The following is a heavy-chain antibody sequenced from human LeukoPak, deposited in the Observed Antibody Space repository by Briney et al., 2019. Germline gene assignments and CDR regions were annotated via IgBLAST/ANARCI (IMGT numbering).Heavy chain of an antibody. D-gene: IGHD6-19*01. V-gene: IGHV3-74*01. CDR1: GFTFSGYW. CDR3: VRDLSRGWFPFDY. CDR2: VNGDGSST. J-gene: IGHJ4*02. Sequence: GGSLRLSCAASGFTFSGYWMHWVRQAPGKGLVWASRVNGDGSSTNYADSVKGRFTISRDNAKNTLYLQMNSLRAEDTAVYYCVRDLSRGWFPFDYWGQGTLVTVSS.